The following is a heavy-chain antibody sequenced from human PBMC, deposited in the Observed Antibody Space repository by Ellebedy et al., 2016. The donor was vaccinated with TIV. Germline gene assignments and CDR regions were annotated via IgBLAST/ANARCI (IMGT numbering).Heavy chain of an antibody. D-gene: IGHD3-22*01. J-gene: IGHJ4*02. CDR2: IYSGGST. CDR1: GFTVSSNY. V-gene: IGHV3-53*01. CDR3: ARGAYYDSSGYYYFDY. Sequence: GESLKISCAASGFTVSSNYMSWVRQAPGKGLEWVSVIYSGGSTYYADSVKGRFTISRDNSKNTLYLQMNSLRAEDTAVYYCARGAYYDSSGYYYFDYWGQGTLVTVSS.